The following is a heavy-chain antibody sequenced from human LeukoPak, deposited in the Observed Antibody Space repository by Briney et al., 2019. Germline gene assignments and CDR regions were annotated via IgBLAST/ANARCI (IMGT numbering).Heavy chain of an antibody. J-gene: IGHJ4*02. CDR1: GFTFSSYG. CDR2: IRYDGSNK. V-gene: IGHV3-30*02. CDR3: AKVNGDYIVDPSDY. D-gene: IGHD4-17*01. Sequence: GGSLRLSCAASGFTFSSYGMHWVRQAPGKGLEWVTFIRYDGSNKYYADSVKGRFTISRDNSKNTLYLQMNSLRTEDTAVYYCAKVNGDYIVDPSDYWGQGTLVTVSS.